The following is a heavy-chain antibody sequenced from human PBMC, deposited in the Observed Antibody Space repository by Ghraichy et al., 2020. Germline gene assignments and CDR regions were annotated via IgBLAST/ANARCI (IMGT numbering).Heavy chain of an antibody. V-gene: IGHV6-1*01. J-gene: IGHJ6*02. Sequence: SQTLSLTCAISGDSVSSNGATWNWIRQSPSRGLEWLGRTYYRSKWYNDYAVSVKSRITINPYTSKNQFSLQWNSVTPEDTAVYYCARDPPNFHSAVDVWGQGTAVTVSS. CDR3: ARDPPNFHSAVDV. CDR2: TYYRSKWYN. CDR1: GDSVSSNGAT. D-gene: IGHD2-15*01.